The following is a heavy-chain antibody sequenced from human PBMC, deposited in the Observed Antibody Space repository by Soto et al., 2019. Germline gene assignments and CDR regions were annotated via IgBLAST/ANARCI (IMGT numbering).Heavy chain of an antibody. Sequence: SETLSLTCAVYGGSFSGYYWSWIRQPPGKGLEWIGEINHSGSTNYNPSLKSRVTISVDTSKNQFSLKLSSVTAADTAVYYCARDTTMVRGVIGFDPWGQGTLVT. D-gene: IGHD3-10*01. CDR3: ARDTTMVRGVIGFDP. CDR1: GGSFSGYY. CDR2: INHSGST. J-gene: IGHJ5*02. V-gene: IGHV4-34*01.